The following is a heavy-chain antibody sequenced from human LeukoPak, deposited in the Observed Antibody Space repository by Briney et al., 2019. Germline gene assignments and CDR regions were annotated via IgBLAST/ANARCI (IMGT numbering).Heavy chain of an antibody. D-gene: IGHD3-9*01. J-gene: IGHJ4*02. CDR3: AKDQQVLRYFDWSMGDYFDY. CDR2: ISGSGSTT. CDR1: GLTFSTYA. V-gene: IGHV3-23*01. Sequence: GGSLRLSCAASGLTFSTYAMTWVRQAPGKGLEWVAVISGSGSTTYYADSVKGRFTISRDNSKNTLYLQMNSLRAEDTAVYYCAKDQQVLRYFDWSMGDYFDYWGQGTLVTVSS.